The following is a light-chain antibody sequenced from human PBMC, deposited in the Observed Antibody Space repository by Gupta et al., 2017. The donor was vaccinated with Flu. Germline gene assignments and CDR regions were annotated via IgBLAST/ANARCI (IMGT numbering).Light chain of an antibody. CDR2: EGS. CDR3: CSYAGSSTWV. J-gene: IGLJ3*02. CDR1: SSDVGRYYL. Sequence: QSALTQPASVSGSPGQSITISCTGTSSDVGRYYLVSWYQQHPDKAPKLMIYEGSKRPSGVFNRFSGSKSGNTASLTISGLQAEDEADYYCCSYAGSSTWVFGGGTKVTVL. V-gene: IGLV2-23*01.